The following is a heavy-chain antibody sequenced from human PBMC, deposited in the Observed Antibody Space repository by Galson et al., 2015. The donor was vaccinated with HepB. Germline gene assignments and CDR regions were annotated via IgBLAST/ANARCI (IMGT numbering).Heavy chain of an antibody. CDR3: ATVAHSTIFGVVIDPVPSPDYGMDV. V-gene: IGHV1-24*01. Sequence: SVKVSCKVSGDTLTKLSIYWVRQAPGKGLQWMARFDPEDSEIYAQEFQGRVTMTEDTPTDTAYMELSSLRSEDTAVYYCATVAHSTIFGVVIDPVPSPDYGMDVWGQGTTVTVS. CDR1: GDTLTKLS. D-gene: IGHD3-3*01. CDR2: FDPEDSEI. J-gene: IGHJ6*02.